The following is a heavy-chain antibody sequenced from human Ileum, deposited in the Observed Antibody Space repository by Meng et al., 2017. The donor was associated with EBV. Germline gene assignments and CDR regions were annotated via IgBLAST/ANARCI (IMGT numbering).Heavy chain of an antibody. J-gene: IGHJ4*02. CDR1: GDSISSNNW. Sequence: QEQLKESGQGLVKPSGTLSLTCAVSGDSISSNNWWSWARQPPGKGLEWIGEIYHSGSTNYNPSFKSRVTMSVDKSKNQISLNLSSVTAADTAVYYCASGRDYAWHSWGRGTLVTVSS. CDR3: ASGRDYAWHS. V-gene: IGHV4-4*02. CDR2: IYHSGST. D-gene: IGHD4-17*01.